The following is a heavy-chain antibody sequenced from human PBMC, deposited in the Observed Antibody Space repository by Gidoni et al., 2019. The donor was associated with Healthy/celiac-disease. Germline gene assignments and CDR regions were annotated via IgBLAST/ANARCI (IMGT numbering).Heavy chain of an antibody. V-gene: IGHV3-33*01. CDR2: IWYDVSNK. Sequence: QVQLVESGGGVVQPGRSLRLYCAASVFTFSSYGMHWVRQAPGKGLVWVAVIWYDVSNKFYADSVKGRFTSSRDNSKNTLYLQMNSLRAEDTAVYYCARVGYPYYYYYGMDVWGQGTTVTVSS. J-gene: IGHJ6*02. D-gene: IGHD1-26*01. CDR1: VFTFSSYG. CDR3: ARVGYPYYYYYGMDV.